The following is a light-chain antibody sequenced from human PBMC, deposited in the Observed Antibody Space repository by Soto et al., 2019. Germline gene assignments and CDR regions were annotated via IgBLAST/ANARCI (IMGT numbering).Light chain of an antibody. CDR2: EVS. Sequence: QSALTQPAAVSGSPGQSITISCTGTSSDVGGYNYVSWYQLHPGKAPKLMVYEVSNRPSGVSNRFSGSKSGNTASLTISGLQAEDEDEYYVLSYTNRTACVFGGGTQVTVL. CDR3: LSYTNRTACV. J-gene: IGLJ1*01. V-gene: IGLV2-14*01. CDR1: SSDVGGYNY.